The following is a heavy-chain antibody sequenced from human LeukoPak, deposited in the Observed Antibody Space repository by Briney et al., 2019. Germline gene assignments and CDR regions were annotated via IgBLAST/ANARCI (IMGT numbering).Heavy chain of an antibody. CDR1: GFTFSSFA. Sequence: PGRSLRLSCAASGFTFSSFAMHWVRQAPGKGLEWVAVTSYDGSDEYYADSVRGRFTISRDNSKNSLYLQMNSLRVEDTAVYYCARGRDSGSYSSYFDYWGQGTLVTVSS. J-gene: IGHJ4*02. CDR2: TSYDGSDE. V-gene: IGHV3-30-3*01. CDR3: ARGRDSGSYSSYFDY. D-gene: IGHD1-26*01.